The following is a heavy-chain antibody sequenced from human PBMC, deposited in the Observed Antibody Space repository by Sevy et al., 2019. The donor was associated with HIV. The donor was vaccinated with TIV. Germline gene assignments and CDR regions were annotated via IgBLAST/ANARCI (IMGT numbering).Heavy chain of an antibody. D-gene: IGHD3-3*01. Sequence: GGSLRLSCAASGFTFSSYWMSWVRQAPGKGLEWVANIKQDGSEKSYVDSVKGRFTISRDNAKNSLYLQMNSLRAEDTAVYYCAREALRMGYDFWSGRSGNGMDVWGQGTTVTVSS. CDR3: AREALRMGYDFWSGRSGNGMDV. CDR1: GFTFSSYW. CDR2: IKQDGSEK. V-gene: IGHV3-7*01. J-gene: IGHJ6*02.